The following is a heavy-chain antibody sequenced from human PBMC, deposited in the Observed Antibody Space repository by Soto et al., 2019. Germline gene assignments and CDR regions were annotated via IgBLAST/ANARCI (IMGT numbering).Heavy chain of an antibody. D-gene: IGHD3-10*01. V-gene: IGHV1-2*04. Sequence: ASVKVSCKASGYTFTDYYLHWVRQAPGQGLEWMGWINPNSGGAHYAQKFQGWVTMTRDTSITTAYMELNRLTSDDTAVYYCARDWGHYYGSGSFPSPHPYEIWGQGTLVTVSS. CDR1: GYTFTDYY. J-gene: IGHJ4*02. CDR3: ARDWGHYYGSGSFPSPHPYEI. CDR2: INPNSGGA.